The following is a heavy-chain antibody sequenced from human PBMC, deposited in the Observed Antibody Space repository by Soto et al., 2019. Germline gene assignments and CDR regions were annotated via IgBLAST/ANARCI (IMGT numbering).Heavy chain of an antibody. Sequence: ASVKVSCKVSGYPLTELSMHWLRQAPGKGLEWMGGFDPEDGETIYAQKFQGRVTMTEDTSTDTAYMELSSLRSEDTAVYYCATDLRHTTSFDYWGQGTLVTVSS. J-gene: IGHJ4*02. CDR2: FDPEDGET. CDR1: GYPLTELS. V-gene: IGHV1-24*01. CDR3: ATDLRHTTSFDY. D-gene: IGHD1-1*01.